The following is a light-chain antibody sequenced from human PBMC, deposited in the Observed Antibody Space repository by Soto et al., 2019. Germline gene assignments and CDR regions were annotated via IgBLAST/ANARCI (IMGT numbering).Light chain of an antibody. CDR3: WSYAGSSTRVV. Sequence: QSVLTQPASVSGSPGQSVTISCTGTSSDIGSYNLVPWYQQHPGKAPKLMIYDGSKRPSGVSNRFSGSKSGNAASLTISGLQAEDEADYYCWSYAGSSTRVVFGGGTKVTVL. CDR1: SSDIGSYNL. J-gene: IGLJ2*01. CDR2: DGS. V-gene: IGLV2-23*01.